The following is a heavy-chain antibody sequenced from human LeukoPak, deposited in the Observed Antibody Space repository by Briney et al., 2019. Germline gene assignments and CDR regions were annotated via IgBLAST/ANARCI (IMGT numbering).Heavy chain of an antibody. CDR2: ISSSGTST. CDR1: GFTFSSSA. J-gene: IGHJ4*02. V-gene: IGHV3-23*01. Sequence: HPGGSLRLSCAASGFTFSSSAMSWVRQAPGKGLEWVSTISSSGTSTYYADPVKGRFTISRDNSKTTVYLQMNSLRAEDTAVYYCARHLDYSRTHTDYWGQGTPVTVSS. D-gene: IGHD6-13*01. CDR3: ARHLDYSRTHTDY.